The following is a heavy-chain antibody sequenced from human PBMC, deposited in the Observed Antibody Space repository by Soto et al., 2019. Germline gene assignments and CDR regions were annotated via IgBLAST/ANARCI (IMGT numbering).Heavy chain of an antibody. CDR3: ASAQLGIQDYYYYGMDV. Sequence: SQTLSLTCAISGGSVSSNSAAWNWIRQSPSRGLEWLGRTYYRSKWYNDYAVSVKSRITINPDTSKNQFSLQLNSVTPEDTAVYYCASAQLGIQDYYYYGMDVWGQGTTVTVSS. J-gene: IGHJ6*02. CDR1: GGSVSSNSAA. D-gene: IGHD7-27*01. CDR2: TYYRSKWYN. V-gene: IGHV6-1*01.